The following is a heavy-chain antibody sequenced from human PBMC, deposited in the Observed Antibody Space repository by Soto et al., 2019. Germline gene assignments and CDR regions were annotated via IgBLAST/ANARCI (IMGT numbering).Heavy chain of an antibody. Sequence: QVQLVQSGAEVKKPGASVKVSCKASGYTFTSYDINWVRQAPGQGLEWMGFINPNSAKTGFAQKFQGRVALTRDTSKSTASMGRSSRKPEEPAVYSGAGISLSTLPEVFVTWGQGTMVTASS. CDR3: AGISLSTLPEVFVT. CDR1: GYTFTSYD. CDR2: INPNSAKT. J-gene: IGHJ3*02. V-gene: IGHV1-8*01. D-gene: IGHD2-15*01.